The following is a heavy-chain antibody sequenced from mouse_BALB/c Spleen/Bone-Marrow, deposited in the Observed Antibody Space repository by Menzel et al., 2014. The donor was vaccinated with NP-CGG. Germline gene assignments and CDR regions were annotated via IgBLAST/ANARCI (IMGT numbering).Heavy chain of an antibody. CDR3: VRRKDGYDGALDY. Sequence: SGPELVKPGASVKISCKTSGYTFTEYTMHWVKQSHGKSLEWIGSISPNNGGTTYNQKFKGKATLTVDKSSSTAYMELRSLASEDSAVYYCVRRKDGYDGALDYWGQGTSVTVSS. CDR1: GYTFTEYT. D-gene: IGHD2-2*01. CDR2: ISPNNGGT. V-gene: IGHV1-26*01. J-gene: IGHJ4*01.